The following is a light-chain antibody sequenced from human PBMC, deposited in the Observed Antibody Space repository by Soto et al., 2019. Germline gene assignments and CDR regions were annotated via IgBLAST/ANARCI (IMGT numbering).Light chain of an antibody. J-gene: IGLJ2*01. CDR3: CSYAGSSTVV. V-gene: IGLV2-23*01. CDR1: SSDVGSYNL. Sequence: QSVLTQPPSVSGAPGQRVTISCTGSSSDVGSYNLVSWYQQHPGKAPKLMIYEGGKRPSGVSNRFSGSKSGNTASLTISGLQAEDEADYYCCSYAGSSTVVFGGGTKVTVL. CDR2: EGG.